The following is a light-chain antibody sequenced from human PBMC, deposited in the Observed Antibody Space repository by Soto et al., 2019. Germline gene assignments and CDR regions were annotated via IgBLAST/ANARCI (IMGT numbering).Light chain of an antibody. Sequence: ETVMTQSPATLSVSPGERATLSCRASQSVRTKLAWYQQKPGQAPRLLVYCASSRATGIPARFSGSGSGTEFTLTIISLQSEDFAVYYCQQYNNWPPITFGQGTRLEIK. CDR3: QQYNNWPPIT. CDR1: QSVRTK. J-gene: IGKJ5*01. V-gene: IGKV3D-15*01. CDR2: CAS.